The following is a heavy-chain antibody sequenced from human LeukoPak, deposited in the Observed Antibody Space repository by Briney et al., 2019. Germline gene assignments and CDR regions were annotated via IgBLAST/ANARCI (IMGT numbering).Heavy chain of an antibody. Sequence: PGGSLTLSCAVCGFTFSNYWMNWVRQAPGKGLEWVANIKQDGSDKYFVDSVKGRFTISRDNAKNSLYLQMSSLRAEDTAVYYCAREKGNYDGFYNYYMDVWGKGATVTVSS. J-gene: IGHJ6*03. V-gene: IGHV3-7*01. D-gene: IGHD4-11*01. CDR3: AREKGNYDGFYNYYMDV. CDR2: IKQDGSDK. CDR1: GFTFSNYW.